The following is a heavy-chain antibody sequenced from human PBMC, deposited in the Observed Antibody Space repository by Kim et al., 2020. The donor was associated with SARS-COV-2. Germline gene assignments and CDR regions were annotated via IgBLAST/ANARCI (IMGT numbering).Heavy chain of an antibody. J-gene: IGHJ4*02. V-gene: IGHV4-39*01. CDR3: ASLARVVTDY. CDR1: GGSISSSSYY. Sequence: SETLSLTCTVSGGSISSSSYYWGWIRQPPGKGLEWIGSIYYSGSTYYNPSLKSRVTISVDTSKNQFSLKLSSVTAADTAVYYCASLARVVTDYWGQGTLVTVSS. D-gene: IGHD2-21*02. CDR2: IYYSGST.